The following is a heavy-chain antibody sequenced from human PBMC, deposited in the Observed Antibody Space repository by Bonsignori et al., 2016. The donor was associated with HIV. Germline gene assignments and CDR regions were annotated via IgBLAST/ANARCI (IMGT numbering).Heavy chain of an antibody. Sequence: EVQLVESGGALVQRGGSLRLSCAASGFTFSGSAMHWVRQAPGKGLEYVSGISRNGGSTYYANSVKGRFSISRDNSKNTLYLQMGSLRPEDMAVYYCARDRGTNGPFDYWGQGTL. CDR1: GFTFSGSA. V-gene: IGHV3-64*01. CDR3: ARDRGTNGPFDY. D-gene: IGHD2-8*01. CDR2: ISRNGGST. J-gene: IGHJ4*02.